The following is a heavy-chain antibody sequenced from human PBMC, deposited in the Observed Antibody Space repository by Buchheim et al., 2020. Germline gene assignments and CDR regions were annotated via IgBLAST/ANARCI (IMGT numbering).Heavy chain of an antibody. D-gene: IGHD5-12*01. CDR1: GYTFTSYD. CDR3: ARGFDVATINPAPPSGFD. CDR2: MNPNSGNT. Sequence: QVQLVQSGAEVKKPGASVKVSCKASGYTFTSYDINWVRQATGQGLEWMGWMNPNSGNTGYAQKFQGSVTMTRNNSITTAYMELSSLRSEDTAVYYCARGFDVATINPAPPSGFDWGQGTL. V-gene: IGHV1-8*01. J-gene: IGHJ4*02.